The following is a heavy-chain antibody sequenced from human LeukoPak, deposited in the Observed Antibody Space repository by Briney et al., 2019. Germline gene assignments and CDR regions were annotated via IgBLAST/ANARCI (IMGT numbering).Heavy chain of an antibody. CDR3: ARGIDGYYDY. V-gene: IGHV3-7*01. J-gene: IGHJ4*02. CDR1: GFAFSNSW. Sequence: PGGSLRLSCVASGFAFSNSWMSWVRQAPGKGLEWVANIKYDGSEYYYVDSVKGRFTISRDNAKNSLYLQMSSLRSEDTAVYYCARGIDGYYDYWGQGTLVIVSS. CDR2: IKYDGSEY. D-gene: IGHD3-22*01.